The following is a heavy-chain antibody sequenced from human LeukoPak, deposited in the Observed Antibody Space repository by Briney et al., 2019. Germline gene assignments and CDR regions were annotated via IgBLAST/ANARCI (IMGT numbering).Heavy chain of an antibody. CDR2: ISGSGGST. D-gene: IGHD1-26*01. Sequence: GGSLRLSCAASGISFSSCAMSWVRQAPGKGLEWVSAISGSGGSTYYADSVKGRFTISRDNSKNTLYLQMNSLRAEDTAVYYCAKVWWPGRIDYWGQGTLVTVSS. CDR1: GISFSSCA. V-gene: IGHV3-23*01. CDR3: AKVWWPGRIDY. J-gene: IGHJ4*02.